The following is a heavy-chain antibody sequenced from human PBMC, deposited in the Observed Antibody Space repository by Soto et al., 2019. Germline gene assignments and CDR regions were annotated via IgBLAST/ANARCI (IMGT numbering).Heavy chain of an antibody. CDR1: GYIFTNHA. J-gene: IGHJ4*02. CDR3: ATSITAAGTDY. CDR2: INGGDGDT. V-gene: IGHV1-3*01. D-gene: IGHD6-13*01. Sequence: QVQLVQSGAEVKKPGASVMVSCKASGYIFTNHAMHWVRQAAGQRLEWMGRINGGDGDTKYSQKFQGRVNISRDTSANTAYLELTRLTSEDTAVYYCATSITAAGTDYWGQGSLVTVSS.